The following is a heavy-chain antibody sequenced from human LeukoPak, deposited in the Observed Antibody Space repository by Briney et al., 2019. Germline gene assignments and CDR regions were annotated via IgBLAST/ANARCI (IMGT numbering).Heavy chain of an antibody. J-gene: IGHJ6*02. D-gene: IGHD5-18*01. Sequence: SQSLSLTRALSLESLSSNVTAWTWNRHSPKGGLVWLARTSERYNSYNPSPLSLRGRMSIDPDTSRNQFSLHLDSVTPEDTAVYYCARLVDTDIFYGMDVWGQRTTVTVSS. CDR3: ARLVDTDIFYGMDV. V-gene: IGHV6-1*01. CDR1: LESLSSNVTA. CDR2: TSERYNSYN.